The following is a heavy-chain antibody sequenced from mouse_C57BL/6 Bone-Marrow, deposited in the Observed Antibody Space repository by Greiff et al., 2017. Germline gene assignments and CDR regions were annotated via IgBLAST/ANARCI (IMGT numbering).Heavy chain of an antibody. CDR2: ISNGGGST. J-gene: IGHJ4*01. Sequence: EVQLVESGGGLVQPGGSLKLSCAASGFTFSDYYMYWVRQTPEKRLEWVAYISNGGGSTYYPDTVKGRFTISRDNAKNTLYLQMSRLKSEDTAMYYCARQRERDYWGQGTSVTVSS. CDR1: GFTFSDYY. V-gene: IGHV5-12*01. CDR3: ARQRERDY.